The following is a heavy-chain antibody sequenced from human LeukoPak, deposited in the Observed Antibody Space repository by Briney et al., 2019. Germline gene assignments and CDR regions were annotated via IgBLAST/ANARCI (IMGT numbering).Heavy chain of an antibody. V-gene: IGHV3-74*01. J-gene: IGHJ4*02. CDR2: IKSDGITI. CDR1: GFTFSSYA. D-gene: IGHD1-1*01. CDR3: LRDLYWSLDQ. Sequence: YPGGSLRLSCAASGFTFSSYALHWVRQAPGKGLVWVSRIKSDGITITYADSVKGRFTISRDNAKNTLYLQMNSLRAEDTAVYYCLRDLYWSLDQWGQGTLVTVSS.